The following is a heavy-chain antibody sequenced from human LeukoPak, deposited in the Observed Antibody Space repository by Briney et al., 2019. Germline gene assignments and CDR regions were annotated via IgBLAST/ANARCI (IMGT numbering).Heavy chain of an antibody. CDR3: AKGTLGELLDY. D-gene: IGHD1-26*01. CDR1: GVSVSSNY. CDR2: LYSGGTT. V-gene: IGHV3-53*01. Sequence: GGSLRLSCAASGVSVSSNYMSWVRQAPGKGLEWVSILYSGGTTYYADSAKGRFTISRDNSKNTLYLQMNSLRAEDTAVYYCAKGTLGELLDYWGQGTLVTVSS. J-gene: IGHJ4*02.